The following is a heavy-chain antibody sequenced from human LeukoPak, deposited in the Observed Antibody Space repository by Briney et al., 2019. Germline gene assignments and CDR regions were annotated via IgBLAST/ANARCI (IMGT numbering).Heavy chain of an antibody. D-gene: IGHD4-17*01. V-gene: IGHV3-30-3*01. CDR3: ARDYGDYVGYFDY. J-gene: IGHJ4*02. Sequence: GGSLRLSCAASGFTFSSYAMHWVRQAPGKGLEWVAVISYDGSNKYYAASVKGRFTISRDNSKNTLYLQMNSLRAEDTAVYYCARDYGDYVGYFDYWGQGTLVTVSS. CDR2: ISYDGSNK. CDR1: GFTFSSYA.